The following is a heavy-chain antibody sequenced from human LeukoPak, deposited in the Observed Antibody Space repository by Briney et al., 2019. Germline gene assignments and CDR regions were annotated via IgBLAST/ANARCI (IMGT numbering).Heavy chain of an antibody. CDR2: IIPIFGTA. V-gene: IGHV1-69*05. Sequence: SVKVSCKASGGTFSSYAISWVRQAPGQGLEWMGGIIPIFGTANYAQKFQGRVTMTRDTSTSTVYMELSSLRSEDTAVYFCARDGTPAFYYYMDVWGKGTTVTISS. CDR3: ARDGTPAFYYYMDV. J-gene: IGHJ6*03. CDR1: GGTFSSYA.